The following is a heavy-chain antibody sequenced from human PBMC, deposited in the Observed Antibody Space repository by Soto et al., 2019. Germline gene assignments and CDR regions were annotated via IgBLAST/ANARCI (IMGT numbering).Heavy chain of an antibody. Sequence: EVQLVESGGGLVKPGGSLRLSCAASGFTFSSYSMNWVRQAPGKGLEWVSSISSRSSYIYYADSVKGRFTISRDNAKNSLYLQMNSLRAEDTAVYYCARAVPYCSGGSCKPYYYYYYYMDVWGKGTTVTVSS. CDR1: GFTFSSYS. D-gene: IGHD2-15*01. CDR3: ARAVPYCSGGSCKPYYYYYYYMDV. V-gene: IGHV3-21*01. CDR2: ISSRSSYI. J-gene: IGHJ6*03.